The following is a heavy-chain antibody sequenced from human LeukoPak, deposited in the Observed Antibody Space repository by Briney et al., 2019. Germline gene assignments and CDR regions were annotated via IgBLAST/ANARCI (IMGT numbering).Heavy chain of an antibody. V-gene: IGHV1-18*01. CDR3: ARVWVTSQWLGRGAFDI. CDR2: ISAYNGNT. D-gene: IGHD6-19*01. J-gene: IGHJ3*02. Sequence: ASVKVSCKASGYTFTSYGISWVRQAPGQGLEWMGWISAYNGNTNYAQKLQGRVTMTTDTSTSTAYMELRSLRSDDTAVYYCARVWVTSQWLGRGAFDIWGQGTMVTVSS. CDR1: GYTFTSYG.